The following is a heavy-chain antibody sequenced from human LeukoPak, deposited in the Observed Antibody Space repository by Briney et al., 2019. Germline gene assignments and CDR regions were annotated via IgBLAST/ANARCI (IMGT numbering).Heavy chain of an antibody. CDR1: GYSISSGYY. Sequence: SETLSLTCTVSGYSISSGYYWTWIRQPPGKGLEWIGYIYYSGSTNYNPSLKSRVTISIDTSKNQFSLTLSSVTAADTAIYYCARQRHSSGRRFDYWGQGTLVTVSS. D-gene: IGHD6-19*01. CDR2: IYYSGST. V-gene: IGHV4-61*01. CDR3: ARQRHSSGRRFDY. J-gene: IGHJ4*02.